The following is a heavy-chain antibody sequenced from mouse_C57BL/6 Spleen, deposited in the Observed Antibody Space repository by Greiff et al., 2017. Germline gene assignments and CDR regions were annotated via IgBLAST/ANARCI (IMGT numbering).Heavy chain of an antibody. CDR3: ADGSSYGWFAY. CDR1: GYTFTDYY. J-gene: IGHJ3*01. D-gene: IGHD1-1*01. V-gene: IGHV1-76*01. CDR2: IYPGSGNT. Sequence: VQLQQSGAELVRPGASVKLSCKASGYTFTDYYINWVKQRPGQGLEWIARIYPGSGNTYYNEKFKGKATLTAEKSSSTAYMQLSSLTSEDSAVYFCADGSSYGWFAYWGQGTLVTVSA.